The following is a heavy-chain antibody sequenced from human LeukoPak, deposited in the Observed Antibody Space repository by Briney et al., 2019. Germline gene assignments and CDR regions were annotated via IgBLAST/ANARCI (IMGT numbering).Heavy chain of an antibody. D-gene: IGHD2-2*01. CDR1: GGSISSSSNY. CDR2: IYHSGST. Sequence: PSETLSLTCTVSGGSISSSSNYWGWIRQPPGKGLEWIGSIYHSGSTYYNPSLKSRVTISVDTSKNQFPLKLNSVTAADTAVYYCARHGGYCSSTSCFEYFQYWGQGTLVTVPS. V-gene: IGHV4-39*01. J-gene: IGHJ1*01. CDR3: ARHGGYCSSTSCFEYFQY.